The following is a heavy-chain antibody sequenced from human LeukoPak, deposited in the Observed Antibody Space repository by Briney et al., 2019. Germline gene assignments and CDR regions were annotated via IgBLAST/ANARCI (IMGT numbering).Heavy chain of an antibody. V-gene: IGHV3-23*01. CDR2: MSSGGGYT. Sequence: GGSLRLSCAASGFTFSSYTVNWGRQAPGKGLEWVSGMSSGGGYTYYADSVKGRFTISRDNSQNTLYLPLNRLTVEDTALYYCAKLATRRKVASYIDSWGQGTPVTVSS. J-gene: IGHJ4*02. CDR3: AKLATRRKVASYIDS. CDR1: GFTFSSYT. D-gene: IGHD1-26*01.